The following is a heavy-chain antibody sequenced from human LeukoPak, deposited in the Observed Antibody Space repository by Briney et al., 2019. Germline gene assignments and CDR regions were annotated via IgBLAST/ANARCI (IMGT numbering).Heavy chain of an antibody. CDR3: AKGGSDLTVVVVPASDWFDP. D-gene: IGHD2-15*01. CDR2: MNPNSGNT. CDR1: GYTFTSYD. Sequence: GASVKVSCKASGYTFTSYDINWVRQATGQGLEWMGWMNPNSGNTGYAQKFQGRVTITRNTSIGTAYMELSGLRSEDTAVYYCAKGGSDLTVVVVPASDWFDPWGQGTQVTVSS. J-gene: IGHJ5*02. V-gene: IGHV1-8*03.